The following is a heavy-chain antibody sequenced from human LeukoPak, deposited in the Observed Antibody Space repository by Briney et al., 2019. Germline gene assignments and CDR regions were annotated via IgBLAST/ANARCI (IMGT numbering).Heavy chain of an antibody. V-gene: IGHV3-73*01. Sequence: GGSLRLSCAASGFTFSGSAMHWVRQASEKGLEWVGRIRSKANSYATAYAASVKGRFTISRDDSKNTAYLQMNSLKTEDTAVYYCTSYDFWKSFDYWGQGTLVTVSS. CDR2: IRSKANSYAT. D-gene: IGHD3-3*01. CDR3: TSYDFWKSFDY. CDR1: GFTFSGSA. J-gene: IGHJ4*02.